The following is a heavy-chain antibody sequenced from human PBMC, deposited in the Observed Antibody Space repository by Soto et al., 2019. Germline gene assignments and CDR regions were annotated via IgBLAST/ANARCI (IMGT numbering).Heavy chain of an antibody. D-gene: IGHD3-10*01. CDR1: GGSISSSSYY. Sequence: QLQLQESGPGLVKPSETLSLTCTVSGGSISSSSYYWGWIRQPPGKGLEWIGSIYYSGSTYYNPSLRSRASSSVDPSKNHFPLKLSPVTAAHPVVYYCARHHLAGGELLWFGELLPFDYWGQGTLVTVSS. J-gene: IGHJ4*02. CDR3: ARHHLAGGELLWFGELLPFDY. V-gene: IGHV4-39*01. CDR2: IYYSGST.